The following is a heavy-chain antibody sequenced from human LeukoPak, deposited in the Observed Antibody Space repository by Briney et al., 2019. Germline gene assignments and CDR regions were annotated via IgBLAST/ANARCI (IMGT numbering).Heavy chain of an antibody. V-gene: IGHV3-7*01. J-gene: IGHJ3*02. Sequence: GGSLRLSCAASGFTFSNYVTHWVRQAPGKGLEWVANIKQDGSGKYYVDSVKGRFTISRDNAKNSLYLQMNSLRAEDTAVYYCARDRGYCSGGSCYWDAFDIWGQGTMVTVSS. CDR2: IKQDGSGK. CDR3: ARDRGYCSGGSCYWDAFDI. D-gene: IGHD2-15*01. CDR1: GFTFSNYV.